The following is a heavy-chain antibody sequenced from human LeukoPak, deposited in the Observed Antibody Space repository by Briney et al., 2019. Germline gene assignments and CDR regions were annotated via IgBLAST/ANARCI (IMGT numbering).Heavy chain of an antibody. CDR1: GGSFSGYY. J-gene: IGHJ4*02. D-gene: IGHD4-17*01. V-gene: IGHV4-34*01. CDR3: AREDLTTVTPFDY. CDR2: INHSGST. Sequence: PSETLSLTCAVCGGSFSGYYWSWIRQPPGKGLEWIGEINHSGSTNYNPSLKSRVTISVDTSKNQFSLKLSSVTAADTAVYYCAREDLTTVTPFDYWGQGTLVTVSS.